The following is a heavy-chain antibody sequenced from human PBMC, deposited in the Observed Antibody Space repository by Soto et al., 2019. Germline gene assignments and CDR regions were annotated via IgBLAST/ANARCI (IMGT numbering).Heavy chain of an antibody. CDR3: ARVGGAFGKQLVSWFDP. V-gene: IGHV4-59*01. J-gene: IGHJ5*02. CDR2: IYYSGST. CDR1: GGSISSYY. D-gene: IGHD6-6*01. Sequence: SETLSLTCTVSGGSISSYYWSWIRQPPGKGLEWIGYIYYSGSTNYNPSLKSRVTISVDTSKNQFSLKLSSVTAADTAVYYCARVGGAFGKQLVSWFDPWGQGTLVTVSS.